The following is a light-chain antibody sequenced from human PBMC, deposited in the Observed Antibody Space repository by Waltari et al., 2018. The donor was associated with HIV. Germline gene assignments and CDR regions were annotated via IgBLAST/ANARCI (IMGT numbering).Light chain of an antibody. CDR1: QSISSW. V-gene: IGKV1-5*03. CDR3: QHYNNFPWT. Sequence: DIQMTQSPSTLSASVGDSVTITCRASQSISSWLAWYQQKPGKAPKLLINKASTLESGVPLRFRGSASWTEFPLTIPSLQPYDFATYYCQHYNNFPWTFGQGTKVEI. CDR2: KAS. J-gene: IGKJ1*01.